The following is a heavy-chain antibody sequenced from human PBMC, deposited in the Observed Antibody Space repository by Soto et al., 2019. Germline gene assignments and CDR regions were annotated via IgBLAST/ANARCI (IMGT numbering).Heavy chain of an antibody. Sequence: SETLSLTCXVSGGYVRSGDYYWTWIRQPPGKDLEWIGYIYSSGNTNYNPSLRSRVTMSKDTSKNQFSLKLSSVTAADTAVYYCARRVTGGGERFDPWGQGTLVTVSS. V-gene: IGHV4-30-4*01. CDR1: GGYVRSGDYY. D-gene: IGHD7-27*01. J-gene: IGHJ5*02. CDR2: IYSSGNT. CDR3: ARRVTGGGERFDP.